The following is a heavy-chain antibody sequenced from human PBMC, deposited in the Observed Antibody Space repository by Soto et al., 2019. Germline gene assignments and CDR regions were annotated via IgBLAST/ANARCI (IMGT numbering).Heavy chain of an antibody. CDR1: GFTFSSYG. CDR2: IWYDGSNK. CDR3: ARETVTGYSSSWYYYYYGMDV. V-gene: IGHV3-33*01. D-gene: IGHD6-13*01. J-gene: IGHJ6*04. Sequence: VQLVESGGGVVQPGRSLRLSCAASGFTFSSYGMHWVRQAPGKGLEWVSVIWYDGSNKYYADSMKGRFTISRDNSKNTLYLQVDSLRSEDTDVYYCARETVTGYSSSWYYYYYGMDVWGKGTTVTVCS.